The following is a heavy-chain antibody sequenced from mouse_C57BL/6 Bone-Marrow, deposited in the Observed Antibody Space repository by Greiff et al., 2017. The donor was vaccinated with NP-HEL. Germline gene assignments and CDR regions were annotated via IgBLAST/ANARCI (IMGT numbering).Heavy chain of an antibody. Sequence: QVQLKESGAELVKPGASVKMSCKASGYTFTSYWITWVKQRPGQGLEWIGDIYPGSGSTNYNEKFKSKATLTVDTSSSTAYMQLSSLTSEDSAVYYCARDYDYDRFAYWGQGTLVTVSA. CDR3: ARDYDYDRFAY. D-gene: IGHD2-4*01. CDR1: GYTFTSYW. J-gene: IGHJ3*01. V-gene: IGHV1-55*01. CDR2: IYPGSGST.